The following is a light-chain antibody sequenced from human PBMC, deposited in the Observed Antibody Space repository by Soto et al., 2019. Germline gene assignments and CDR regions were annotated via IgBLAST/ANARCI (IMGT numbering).Light chain of an antibody. J-gene: IGKJ4*01. Sequence: EVVLTQSPATLSVSPGEGATLSCRASRSISSNLAWYQQKPGQAPRLLIYAASTRATGLPARFAGGGSGTEFTLTINSLQSEDVAVYYCQQYWSWPLTFGGGTNVEIK. CDR2: AAS. CDR1: RSISSN. CDR3: QQYWSWPLT. V-gene: IGKV3-15*01.